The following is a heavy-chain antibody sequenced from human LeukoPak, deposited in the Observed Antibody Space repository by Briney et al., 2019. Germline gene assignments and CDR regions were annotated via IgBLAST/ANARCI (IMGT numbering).Heavy chain of an antibody. CDR3: AREVDSGSGSYAFDI. J-gene: IGHJ3*02. V-gene: IGHV1-18*01. Sequence: ASVKVSCKASGYTFTSYGISWVRQAPGQGLEWMGWISAYNGNTNYAQKLQGRVTITTDTSTSTAYMELRSLRSDDTAVYYCAREVDSGSGSYAFDIWGQGTMVTVSS. CDR1: GYTFTSYG. D-gene: IGHD3-10*01. CDR2: ISAYNGNT.